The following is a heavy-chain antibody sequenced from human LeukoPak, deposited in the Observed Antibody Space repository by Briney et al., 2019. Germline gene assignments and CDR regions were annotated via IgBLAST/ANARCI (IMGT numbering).Heavy chain of an antibody. J-gene: IGHJ5*02. Sequence: SETLSLTCTVSGYSISSDYYWGWIRQPPGKGLEWIGSIHHSGRTYYNPSLKSRVTISVDTSKNQFSLKLSSVTAADTAVYYCARDHLADLASRLFDPWGQGTLVTVSS. D-gene: IGHD3-3*01. CDR2: IHHSGRT. CDR1: GYSISSDYY. V-gene: IGHV4-38-2*02. CDR3: ARDHLADLASRLFDP.